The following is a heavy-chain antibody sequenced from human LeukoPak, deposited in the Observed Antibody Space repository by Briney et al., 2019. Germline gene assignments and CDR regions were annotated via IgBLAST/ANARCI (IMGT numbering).Heavy chain of an antibody. CDR2: ISAYNGNT. CDR1: GYTFTSYG. Sequence: ASVKVSCKASGYTFTSYGISWVRQAPGQGLEWMGWISAYNGNTNYAQKLQGRVTMTTDTSASTAYMELRSLRSDDTAVYYCARDPTIDLFGGIAVAGTFEYWGQGTLVTVSS. V-gene: IGHV1-18*01. J-gene: IGHJ4*02. D-gene: IGHD6-19*01. CDR3: ARDPTIDLFGGIAVAGTFEY.